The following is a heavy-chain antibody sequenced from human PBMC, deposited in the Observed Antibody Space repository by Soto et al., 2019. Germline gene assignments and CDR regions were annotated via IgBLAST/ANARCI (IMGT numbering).Heavy chain of an antibody. D-gene: IGHD3-22*01. CDR2: ISGSGGST. Sequence: EVQLLESWGGLVQPGVSLRLSCAASGFTFSSYAMSWVLQAPGKGLEWVSAISGSGGSTYYADSVKGRFTISRDNSKNTLYLQMNSPRAEDTAVYYWAITHSSGYKNYWGQGTMVTVSS. CDR1: GFTFSSYA. J-gene: IGHJ4*02. V-gene: IGHV3-23*01. CDR3: AITHSSGYKNY.